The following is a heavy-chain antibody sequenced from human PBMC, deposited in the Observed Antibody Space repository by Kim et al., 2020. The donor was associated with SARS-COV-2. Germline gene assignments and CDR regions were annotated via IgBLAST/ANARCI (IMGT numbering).Heavy chain of an antibody. CDR3: ARGGGIAARFPRWFDP. CDR1: GYTFTSYD. Sequence: ASVKVSCKASGYTFTSYDINWVRQATGQGLEWMGWMNPNSGNTGYAQKFQGRVTMTRNTSISTAYMELSSLRSEDTAVYYCARGGGIAARFPRWFDPWGQGTLVTVSS. V-gene: IGHV1-8*01. D-gene: IGHD6-6*01. CDR2: MNPNSGNT. J-gene: IGHJ5*02.